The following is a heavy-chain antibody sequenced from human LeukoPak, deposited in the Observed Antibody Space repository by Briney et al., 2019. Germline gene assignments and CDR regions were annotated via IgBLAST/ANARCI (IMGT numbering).Heavy chain of an antibody. Sequence: AGGSLRLSCAASGFTFSNYAMSWVRQAPGKGLEWVSAISGSGGSTYYADSVKGRFTISRDNSKNTLYLQMNSLRAEDTAVYYCAKSPTYYYDSSGYYRSGWFDPWGQGTLVTVSS. CDR2: ISGSGGST. CDR1: GFTFSNYA. V-gene: IGHV3-23*01. CDR3: AKSPTYYYDSSGYYRSGWFDP. J-gene: IGHJ5*02. D-gene: IGHD3-22*01.